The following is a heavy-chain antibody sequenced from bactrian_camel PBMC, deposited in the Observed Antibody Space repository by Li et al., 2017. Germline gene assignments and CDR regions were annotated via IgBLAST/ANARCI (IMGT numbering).Heavy chain of an antibody. CDR1: GFTFSSKG. J-gene: IGHJ4*01. V-gene: IGHV3S40*01. Sequence: VQLVESGGGSVQPGGSITLSCAASGFTFSSKGMNWVRQAPGKGLEWVSAINSGGSTYYADSVKGRFTISRDNAKNTVYLQMNSLISEDTALYYCPSDMGLGWWQYNYWGQGTQVTVS. D-gene: IGHD7*01. CDR2: INSGGST. CDR3: PSDMGLGWWQYNY.